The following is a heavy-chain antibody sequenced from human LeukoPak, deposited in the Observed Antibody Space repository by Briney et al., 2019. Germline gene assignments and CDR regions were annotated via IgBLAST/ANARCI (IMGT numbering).Heavy chain of an antibody. CDR2: LTWDGGRT. J-gene: IGHJ5*01. Sequence: PGGSLRLSCAASGFTFDDYTMHWVRHAPGKGLEWVSLLTWDGGRTYYAGSVKGRFTISRDNSKNTLYLQMNSLRTEDTALYYCARTPQKYCGSTSCFNWFDSWGQGTLVTVSS. CDR1: GFTFDDYT. V-gene: IGHV3-43*01. CDR3: ARTPQKYCGSTSCFNWFDS. D-gene: IGHD2-2*01.